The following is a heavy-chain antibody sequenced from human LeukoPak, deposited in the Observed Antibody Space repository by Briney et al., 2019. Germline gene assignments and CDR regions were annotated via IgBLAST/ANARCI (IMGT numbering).Heavy chain of an antibody. CDR2: IKEDGSEK. CDR1: GFMFSSNT. V-gene: IGHV3-7*01. Sequence: GGSLRLSCVISGFMFSSNTMTWVRQAPGKGLEWVANIKEDGSEKHYVDSVKGRSTISRDNAKNSLYLQMNSLRAEDTAVYYCATGGRRYYADWGQGTLVTVSS. J-gene: IGHJ4*02. CDR3: ATGGRRYYAD. D-gene: IGHD2/OR15-2a*01.